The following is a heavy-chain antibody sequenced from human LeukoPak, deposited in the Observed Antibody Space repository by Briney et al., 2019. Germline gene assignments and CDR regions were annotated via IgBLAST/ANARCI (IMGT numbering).Heavy chain of an antibody. Sequence: GGSLRLSCAASGFTFSDYYMSWIRQAPGKGLEWVSYISSSGSTIYYADSVKGRFTISRDNAKNSLYLQMNSLRAEDTAVYYCARDPVATIKGTHTVDYWGQGTLVTVSS. V-gene: IGHV3-11*01. CDR1: GFTFSDYY. CDR3: ARDPVATIKGTHTVDY. CDR2: ISSSGSTI. D-gene: IGHD5-12*01. J-gene: IGHJ4*02.